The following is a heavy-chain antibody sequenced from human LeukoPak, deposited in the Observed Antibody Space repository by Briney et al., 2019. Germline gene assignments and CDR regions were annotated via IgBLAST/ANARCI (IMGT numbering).Heavy chain of an antibody. D-gene: IGHD3-3*01. V-gene: IGHV1-18*01. CDR2: ISAYNGNT. CDR3: ARGDDFWSGYFHFDY. J-gene: IGHJ4*02. Sequence: VGSLKVSCTPSRYTLTSYGISWVRHAPRQGLEWTGWISAYNGNTTSAQKPQGRDTMTTDTSTSTAFMELRSLRSADTAVYYCARGDDFWSGYFHFDYWGQGTLVTV. CDR1: RYTLTSYG.